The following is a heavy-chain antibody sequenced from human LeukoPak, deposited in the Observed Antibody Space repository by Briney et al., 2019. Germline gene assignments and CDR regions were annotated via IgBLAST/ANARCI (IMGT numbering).Heavy chain of an antibody. J-gene: IGHJ4*02. CDR2: ISSSSSYI. Sequence: GGSLRLSCAASGFTFSSYSMNWVRQAPGKGLEWVSSISSSSSYIYYADSVKGRFTISRDNAKDSLYLQMNSLRAEDTAVYYCARDGGGYSGYDPDYWGRGTLVTVSS. V-gene: IGHV3-21*01. D-gene: IGHD5-12*01. CDR3: ARDGGGYSGYDPDY. CDR1: GFTFSSYS.